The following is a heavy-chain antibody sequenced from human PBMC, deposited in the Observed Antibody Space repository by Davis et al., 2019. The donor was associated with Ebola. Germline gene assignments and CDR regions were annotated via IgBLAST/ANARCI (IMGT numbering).Heavy chain of an antibody. D-gene: IGHD1-26*01. Sequence: GSLRLSCTVSGDSISSSAYYWGWIRQPPGKGLEWIGSIYYSGRTYYNPSLKSRVTISVDTPKNQFSLKLSSVTAADTAVYYCARPVVGAARVDYWGQGTLVTVSS. V-gene: IGHV4-39*01. CDR3: ARPVVGAARVDY. CDR1: GDSISSSAYY. J-gene: IGHJ4*02. CDR2: IYYSGRT.